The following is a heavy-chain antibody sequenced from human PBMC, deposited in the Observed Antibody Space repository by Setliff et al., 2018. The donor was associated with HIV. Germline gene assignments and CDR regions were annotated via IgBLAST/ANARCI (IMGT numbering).Heavy chain of an antibody. CDR3: ARDRLTNVRYWTSDY. D-gene: IGHD2-8*01. CDR2: ITSSGATK. J-gene: IGHJ4*02. Sequence: LSLTCTVSGASISSHNYYWGWVRQAPGKGLEWVSYITSSGATKYYADSVKGRFTISRDNAKNSLYLVMNDLRADDTATYYCARDRLTNVRYWTSDYWGQGTLVTVSS. CDR1: GASISSHNYY. V-gene: IGHV3-11*04.